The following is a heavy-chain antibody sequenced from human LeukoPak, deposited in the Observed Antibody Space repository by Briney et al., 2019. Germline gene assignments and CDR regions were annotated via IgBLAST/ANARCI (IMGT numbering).Heavy chain of an antibody. Sequence: PGGSLRLSCAASGFTFSSHEMSWVRQAPGKGVEWVSSIGGSGKNTLYADAVKGRFTISRDNSKDTLYLQMNSLRAEDTAVYYCAKDLETINPTMDWGQGTLVTVSS. CDR3: AKDLETINPTMD. CDR2: IGGSGKNT. V-gene: IGHV3-23*01. CDR1: GFTFSSHE. J-gene: IGHJ4*02. D-gene: IGHD3-10*01.